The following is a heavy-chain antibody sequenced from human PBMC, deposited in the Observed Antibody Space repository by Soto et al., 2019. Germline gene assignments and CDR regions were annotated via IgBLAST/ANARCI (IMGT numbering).Heavy chain of an antibody. J-gene: IGHJ4*02. CDR3: AKDGLGAYTYGSYYFDY. CDR1: GGSINTVNYY. D-gene: IGHD5-18*01. Sequence: SETLSLTCTVSGGSINTVNYYWSWIRQSPDKGLEWIGHIYNGGTTYNNPSLTSRVTISVDTSNNQFSLKLSSVRAEDTAVYYCAKDGLGAYTYGSYYFDYWGQGTLVTVSS. V-gene: IGHV4-30-4*01. CDR2: IYNGGTT.